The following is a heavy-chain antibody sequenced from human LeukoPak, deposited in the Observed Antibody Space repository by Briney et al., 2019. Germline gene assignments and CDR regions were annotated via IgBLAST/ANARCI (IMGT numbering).Heavy chain of an antibody. D-gene: IGHD2-2*01. V-gene: IGHV3-7*01. J-gene: IGHJ6*03. CDR2: IKQDGSEK. Sequence: PGGSLRLSCAASGFTFSSYWMSWVRQAAGKGLKWVANIKQDGSEKYYVDSVKGRFTISRDNAKNSLYLQMNSLRAEDTAVYYCARVPSRIVVVPAAPYYYYYSMDVWGKGTTVTVSS. CDR3: ARVPSRIVVVPAAPYYYYYSMDV. CDR1: GFTFSSYW.